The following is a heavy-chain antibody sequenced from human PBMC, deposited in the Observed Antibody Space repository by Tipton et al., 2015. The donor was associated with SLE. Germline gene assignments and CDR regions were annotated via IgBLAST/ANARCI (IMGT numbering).Heavy chain of an antibody. D-gene: IGHD5-18*01. Sequence: LRLSCTVSGGSISSSSYYWGWIRQPPGKGLEWIGSIYYSGSTYYNPSLKSRVTISVDTSKNQFSLKLSSVTAADTAVYYCASLEVGYLDAFDIWGQGTMVTVSS. CDR2: IYYSGST. J-gene: IGHJ3*02. CDR3: ASLEVGYLDAFDI. CDR1: GGSISSSSYY. V-gene: IGHV4-39*07.